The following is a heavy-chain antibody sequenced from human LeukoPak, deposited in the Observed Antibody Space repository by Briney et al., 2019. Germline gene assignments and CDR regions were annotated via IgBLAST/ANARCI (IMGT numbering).Heavy chain of an antibody. CDR1: GGSFSGYY. J-gene: IGHJ5*02. V-gene: IGHV4-34*01. D-gene: IGHD3-10*01. Sequence: PSETLSLTCAVYGGSFSGYYWSWLRQPPGKGLEGIGEINHSGSTNYNPSLKSRVTISVDTSKNQFSLKLSSVTAADTAVYYCARSITMVRGVLPWGQGTLVTVSS. CDR2: INHSGST. CDR3: ARSITMVRGVLP.